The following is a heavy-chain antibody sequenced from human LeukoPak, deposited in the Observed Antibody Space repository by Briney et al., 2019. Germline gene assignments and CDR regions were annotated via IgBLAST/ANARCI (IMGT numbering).Heavy chain of an antibody. D-gene: IGHD5-18*01. CDR1: GILVSSNY. CDR3: ARRERLGYSYGRGTLDI. CDR2: IDSTGST. Sequence: GGSLRLSCVAPGILVSSNYMSWVRQAPGKGLEWVSFIDSTGSTYYADSVKGRFTISRDNSRNTLYLQMNSLRVEDTAVYCCARRERLGYSYGRGTLDIWGQGTMVTVSS. V-gene: IGHV3-66*01. J-gene: IGHJ3*02.